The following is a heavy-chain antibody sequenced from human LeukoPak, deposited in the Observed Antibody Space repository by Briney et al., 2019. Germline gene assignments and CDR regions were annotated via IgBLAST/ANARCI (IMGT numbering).Heavy chain of an antibody. CDR3: ARGQRVATIDFYYYYYMDV. V-gene: IGHV1-3*03. Sequence: GASAKVSCKASGYTFTSYAMHWVRQAPGQRLEWMGWINAGNGNTKYSQEFQGRVTITRDTSASTAYMELSSLRSEDMAVYYCARGQRVATIDFYYYYYMDVWGKGTTVTVSS. CDR2: INAGNGNT. CDR1: GYTFTSYA. J-gene: IGHJ6*03. D-gene: IGHD5-12*01.